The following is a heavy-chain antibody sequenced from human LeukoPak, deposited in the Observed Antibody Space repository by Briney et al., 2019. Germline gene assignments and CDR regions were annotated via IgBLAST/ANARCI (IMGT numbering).Heavy chain of an antibody. V-gene: IGHV4-39*01. Sequence: SETLSLTCTVSGVSISSTYYFWGWIRQPPGKGLEWIGSIYYSGSTYYNPSLKSRVTISVDTSKNQFSLKLSSVTGADTAVYYCARHPLYWGQGTLVTVSS. CDR3: ARHPLY. J-gene: IGHJ4*02. CDR2: IYYSGST. CDR1: GVSISSTYYF.